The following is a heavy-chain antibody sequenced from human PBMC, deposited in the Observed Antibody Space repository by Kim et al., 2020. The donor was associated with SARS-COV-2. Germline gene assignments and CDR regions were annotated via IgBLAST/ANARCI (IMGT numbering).Heavy chain of an antibody. V-gene: IGHV4-34*01. CDR3: ARGNGLPGLERLCWFDP. D-gene: IGHD1-1*01. J-gene: IGHJ5*02. CDR1: GGSFSGYY. CDR2: INHSGST. Sequence: SETLSLTCAVYGGSFSGYYWSWIRQPPGKGLEWIGEINHSGSTNYNPSLKSRVTISVDTSKNQFSLKLSSVTAADTAVYYCARGNGLPGLERLCWFDPWGQGTLVTVSS.